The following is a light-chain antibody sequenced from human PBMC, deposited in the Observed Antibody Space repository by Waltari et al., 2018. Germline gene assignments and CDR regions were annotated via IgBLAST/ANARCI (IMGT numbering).Light chain of an antibody. CDR2: RVS. V-gene: IGLV3-27*01. Sequence: SYELTQPSSVSVSPGQTAKITCSGDILTEKYARWFQQKPGQAPVMLRYRVSERPSGVHERFAGSRSGPTVTLTISGAQDEDEADYYCYSASDDNLIFGGGTKLTVL. CDR1: ILTEKY. J-gene: IGLJ2*01. CDR3: YSASDDNLI.